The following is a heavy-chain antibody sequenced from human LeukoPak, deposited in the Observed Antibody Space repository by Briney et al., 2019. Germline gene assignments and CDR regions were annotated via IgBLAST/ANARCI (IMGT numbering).Heavy chain of an antibody. J-gene: IGHJ4*02. V-gene: IGHV4-39*01. Sequence: SETLSLTCAVSGGSISGSSYFWGWIRQPPGKGLEWIGSIYYSGNTYYNPSLKSRVTISVDTSKNQFSLKLSSVTAADTAVYYCARLREGIDYWGQGTLVTVSS. CDR1: GGSISGSSYF. CDR3: ARLREGIDY. CDR2: IYYSGNT. D-gene: IGHD1-26*01.